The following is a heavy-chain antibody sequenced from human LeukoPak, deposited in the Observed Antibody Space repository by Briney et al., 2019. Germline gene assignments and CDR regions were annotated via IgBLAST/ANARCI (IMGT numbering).Heavy chain of an antibody. CDR1: EYTSTDYY. J-gene: IGHJ5*02. CDR3: TRDFNWFDP. Sequence: ASVKVSCKASEYTSTDYYLHWVRQAPGQGLEWMGWINPNSGGTNYAQKFQGRVTMTRDTSISTAYMELNGLRSDDTAVYFCTRDFNWFDPWGQGTLVTVSS. V-gene: IGHV1-2*02. CDR2: INPNSGGT.